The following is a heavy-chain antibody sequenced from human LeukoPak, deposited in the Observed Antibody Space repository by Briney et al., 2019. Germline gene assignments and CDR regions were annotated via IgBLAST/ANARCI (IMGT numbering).Heavy chain of an antibody. CDR1: GGSISSYY. Sequence: SETLSLTCTVSGGSISSYYWSWIRQPPGKGLEWIGYIYYSGSTNYNPSLKSRVTISVDTPKNQFSLKLSSVTAADTAVYYCARADSSSWSSFDYWGQGTLVTVSS. J-gene: IGHJ4*02. V-gene: IGHV4-59*01. CDR3: ARADSSSWSSFDY. CDR2: IYYSGST. D-gene: IGHD6-13*01.